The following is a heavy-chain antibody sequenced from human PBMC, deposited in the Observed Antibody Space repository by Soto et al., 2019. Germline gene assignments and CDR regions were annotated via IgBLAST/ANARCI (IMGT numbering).Heavy chain of an antibody. CDR3: ARVLTLGQDY. Sequence: PSETLSLTCTVSGGSISSSSYYWGWIRQPPGKGLEWIGSIYYSGSTYYNPSLKSRVTISVDTSKNQFSLKLSSVTAADTAVYYCARVLTLGQDYWGQGTLVTVSS. CDR1: GGSISSSSYY. J-gene: IGHJ4*02. V-gene: IGHV4-39*01. D-gene: IGHD3-10*01. CDR2: IYYSGST.